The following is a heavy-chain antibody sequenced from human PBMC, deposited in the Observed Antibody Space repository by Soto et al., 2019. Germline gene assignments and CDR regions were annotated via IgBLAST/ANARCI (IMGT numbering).Heavy chain of an antibody. CDR2: IYYSGST. D-gene: IGHD2-2*01. CDR3: ARGRYCISTSCYADAFDI. V-gene: IGHV4-30-4*01. Sequence: QVQLQESGPGLVKPSQTLSLTCTVSGGSISSGDYYWSWIRQPPGKGLEWIGYIYYSGSTYYNPSLKGRVTISVHTSKNQFSLKLSSVTAADTAVYYCARGRYCISTSCYADAFDIWGQGTMVTVSS. J-gene: IGHJ3*02. CDR1: GGSISSGDYY.